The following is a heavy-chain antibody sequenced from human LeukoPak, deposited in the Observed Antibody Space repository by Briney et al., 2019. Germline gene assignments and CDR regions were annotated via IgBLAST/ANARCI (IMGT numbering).Heavy chain of an antibody. J-gene: IGHJ6*03. CDR2: INHSGST. CDR3: AREVAALYYHYYYMDV. Sequence: PSETLSLTCAVYGGSFSGYYWSWIRQPPGKGLEWIGEINHSGSTNYNPSLKSRVTISVDTSKNQFSLKLSSVTAADTAVYYCAREVAALYYHYYYMDVWGKGTTVTVSS. CDR1: GGSFSGYY. D-gene: IGHD2-15*01. V-gene: IGHV4-34*01.